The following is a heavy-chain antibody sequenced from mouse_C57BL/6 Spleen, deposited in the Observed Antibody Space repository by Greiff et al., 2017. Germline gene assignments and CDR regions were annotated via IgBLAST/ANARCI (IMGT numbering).Heavy chain of an antibody. J-gene: IGHJ4*01. CDR1: GYTFTSYW. D-gene: IGHD2-2*01. CDR3: ASVYGYSMDY. CDR2: IDPSDSYT. Sequence: VQLQQPGAELVKLGASVKLSCKASGYTFTSYWMQWVKQRPGQGLEWIGEIDPSDSYTNYNQKFKGKATLTVDTSSSTAYMQLSSLTSEDSAVYYCASVYGYSMDYWGQGTSVTVSS. V-gene: IGHV1-50*01.